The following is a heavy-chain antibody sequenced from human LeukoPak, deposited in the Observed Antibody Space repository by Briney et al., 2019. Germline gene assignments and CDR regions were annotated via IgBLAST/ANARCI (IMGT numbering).Heavy chain of an antibody. J-gene: IGHJ4*02. CDR3: AREPPPAAKNFDY. Sequence: ASVKVSCKASGYNFYSHFMHWVRQVPGQGPEWMGLITPSGDQTIYAQSFQSRLTVTRDTSTTTVYMDLTGLRSEDTAVYYCAREPPPAAKNFDYCGQGTLVTVSS. CDR2: ITPSGDQT. V-gene: IGHV1-46*02. CDR1: GYNFYSHF. D-gene: IGHD2-2*01.